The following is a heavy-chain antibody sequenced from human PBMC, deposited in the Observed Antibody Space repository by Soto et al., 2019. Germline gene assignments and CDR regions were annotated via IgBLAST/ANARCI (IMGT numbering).Heavy chain of an antibody. CDR1: GGSISSYY. V-gene: IGHV4-59*01. Sequence: SETLSLTCTVSGGSISSYYWSWIRQPPGKGLEWIGYIYYSGSTNHNPSLKSRVTISVDTSKNQFSLKLSSVTAADTAVYYCARVGADTMVRGVIITFWGMDVWGQGTTVTVSS. CDR3: ARVGADTMVRGVIITFWGMDV. J-gene: IGHJ6*02. D-gene: IGHD3-10*01. CDR2: IYYSGST.